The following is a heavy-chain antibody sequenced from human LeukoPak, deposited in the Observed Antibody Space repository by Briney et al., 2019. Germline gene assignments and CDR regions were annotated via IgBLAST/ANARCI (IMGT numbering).Heavy chain of an antibody. Sequence: PSETLSLTCAVYGGSFRGYYWSWIRQPPGKGLEWIGEINHSGITNYNPSLKSRVTMSVDTSKNQFSLKLSSVTAADTAVYYCARDWHSSGWHDYWGQGTLVTVSS. CDR3: ARDWHSSGWHDY. CDR1: GGSFRGYY. V-gene: IGHV4-34*01. D-gene: IGHD6-19*01. J-gene: IGHJ4*02. CDR2: INHSGIT.